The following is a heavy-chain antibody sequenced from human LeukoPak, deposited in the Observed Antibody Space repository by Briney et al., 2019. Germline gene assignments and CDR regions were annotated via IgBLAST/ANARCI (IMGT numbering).Heavy chain of an antibody. J-gene: IGHJ4*02. CDR3: AKGLRGFSYYTYFDY. D-gene: IGHD3-22*01. CDR2: ISGSDDST. CDR1: GFTFSIYA. Sequence: GGSLRLSCAASGFTFSIYAMSWVRQAPRKGLEWISTISGSDDSTYYADSVRGRFTISRDNSKNTLYLQMNSLRAEDTAVYYCAKGLRGFSYYTYFDYWGQGTLVTVSS. V-gene: IGHV3-23*01.